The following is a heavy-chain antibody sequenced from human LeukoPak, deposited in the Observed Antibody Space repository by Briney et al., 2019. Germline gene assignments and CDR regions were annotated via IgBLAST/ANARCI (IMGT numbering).Heavy chain of an antibody. V-gene: IGHV3-7*01. J-gene: IGHJ4*02. CDR2: IKQDGSEK. Sequence: GGSLRLYCAASGFTFSSYWMSWVRQAPGKGLEWVANIKQDGSEKYYVDSVKGRFTISRDNAKNSLYLQMNSLRAEDTAVYYCARYYYDSSGYYPYYFDYWGQGTLVTVSS. CDR1: GFTFSSYW. D-gene: IGHD3-22*01. CDR3: ARYYYDSSGYYPYYFDY.